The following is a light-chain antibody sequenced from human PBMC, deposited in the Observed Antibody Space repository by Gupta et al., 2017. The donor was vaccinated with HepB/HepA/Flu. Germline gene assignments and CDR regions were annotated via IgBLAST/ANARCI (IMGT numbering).Light chain of an antibody. CDR2: DNY. CDR1: NSGSKS. V-gene: IGLV3-21*03. CDR3: QMRESSSDVV. Sequence: SYVLTQPAPVSVVPGKPARITCGGKNSGSKSGHWYQQKPGQAPLLVVYDNYDRPAGITGRVSGSNSGDTATLTISLVEAGDEADYYCQMRESSSDVVFGGGTKLTVL. J-gene: IGLJ2*01.